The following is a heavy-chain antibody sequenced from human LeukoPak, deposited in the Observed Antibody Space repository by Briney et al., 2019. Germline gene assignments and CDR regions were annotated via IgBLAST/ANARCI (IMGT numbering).Heavy chain of an antibody. J-gene: IGHJ5*02. CDR1: GYTFTSYG. D-gene: IGHD6-13*01. V-gene: IGHV1-2*02. Sequence: ASVKVSCKASGYTFTSYGISWVRQAPGQGLEWMGWINPNSGGTNYAQKFQGRVTMTRDTSISTANMELSRLRSDDTAVYYCARERLAAPAFDPWGQGTLVTVSS. CDR2: INPNSGGT. CDR3: ARERLAAPAFDP.